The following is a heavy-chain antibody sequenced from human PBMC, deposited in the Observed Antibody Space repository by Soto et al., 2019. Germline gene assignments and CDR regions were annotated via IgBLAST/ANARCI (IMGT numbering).Heavy chain of an antibody. CDR1: GFTFRNFE. CDR3: ARGSFLDSLGPPSNRYFRL. J-gene: IGHJ2*01. Sequence: GGSLRLSCVASGFTFRNFEVTWVRQAPGKGLECISYISGSGNSKYYVDSVRGRFSITRDDAKNSVYLQMSSLTVEDTAVYYCARGSFLDSLGPPSNRYFRLWGRGTVVTVSS. V-gene: IGHV3-48*03. D-gene: IGHD2-15*01. CDR2: ISGSGNSK.